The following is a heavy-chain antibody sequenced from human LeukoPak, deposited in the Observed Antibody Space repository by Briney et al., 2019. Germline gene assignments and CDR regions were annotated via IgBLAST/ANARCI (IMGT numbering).Heavy chain of an antibody. CDR1: GGSISSSN. CDR2: ISGSGGST. D-gene: IGHD4-17*01. J-gene: IGHJ4*02. V-gene: IGHV3-23*01. Sequence: PSEALSLTCAVSGGSISSSNWWSWVRQAPGKGLEWVSAISGSGGSTYYADSVKGRFTISRDNSKNTLYLQMNSLRAEDTAVYYCATIPTTVTTVHGYWGQGTLVTVSS. CDR3: ATIPTTVTTVHGY.